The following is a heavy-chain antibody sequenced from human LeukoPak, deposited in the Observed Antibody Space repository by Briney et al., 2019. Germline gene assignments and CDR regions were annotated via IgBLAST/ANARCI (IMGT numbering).Heavy chain of an antibody. CDR1: GYTFTGYY. Sequence: ASVRVSCKASGYTFTGYYKHWVRQAPGQGLEWMGRINPNSGGTNYAQKFQGRVTMTRDTSISTAYMELSRLRSDDTAVYYCARLQGYSGYDWVFDYWGQGTLVTVSS. J-gene: IGHJ4*02. CDR3: ARLQGYSGYDWVFDY. CDR2: INPNSGGT. V-gene: IGHV1-2*06. D-gene: IGHD5-12*01.